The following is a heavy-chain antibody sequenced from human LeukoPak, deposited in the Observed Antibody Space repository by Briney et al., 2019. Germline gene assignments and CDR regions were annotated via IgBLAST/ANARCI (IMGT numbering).Heavy chain of an antibody. CDR3: ARGAGLWWLRGNAFDI. V-gene: IGHV4-34*01. Sequence: SETLSLTCAVYGGSFSGYYWSWIRQPPGKGREWIGEINHSGSTNYNPSLKSRVTISVDTSKNQFSLKLSSVTAADTAVYCCARGAGLWWLRGNAFDIWGQGAMVTVSS. CDR2: INHSGST. CDR1: GGSFSGYY. D-gene: IGHD4/OR15-4a*01. J-gene: IGHJ3*02.